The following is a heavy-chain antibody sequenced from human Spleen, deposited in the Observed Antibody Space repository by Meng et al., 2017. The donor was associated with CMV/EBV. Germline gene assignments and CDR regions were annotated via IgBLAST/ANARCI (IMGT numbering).Heavy chain of an antibody. J-gene: IGHJ6*02. CDR1: GFTFSDYY. CDR3: ARGHYGLDV. CDR2: ISPTGSAI. Sequence: GESLKISCAPSGFTFSDYYMSWIRQAPGKGLEWVSYISPTGSAIYYADSVKGRFIISRDNAKNSLNLQMNSLRDEDTAVYFCARGHYGLDVWGQGTTDTVSS. V-gene: IGHV3-11*01.